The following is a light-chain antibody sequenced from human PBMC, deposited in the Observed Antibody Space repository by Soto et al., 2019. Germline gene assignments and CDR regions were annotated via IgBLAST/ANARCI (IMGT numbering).Light chain of an antibody. CDR2: SAS. CDR1: QSITTY. V-gene: IGKV1-39*01. Sequence: DIQMTQSPSSLSASVGDRVTITCRASQSITTYLNWYQQEPGKAPKLLIYSASTLQSGVPSRFSGSGSVADFTLTISSLQPEDFATDYCQHSFSSPPHTFGQGTKLEIK. J-gene: IGKJ2*01. CDR3: QHSFSSPPHT.